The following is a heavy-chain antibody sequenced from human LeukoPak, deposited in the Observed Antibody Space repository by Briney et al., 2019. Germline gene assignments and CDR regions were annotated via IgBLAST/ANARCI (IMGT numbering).Heavy chain of an antibody. V-gene: IGHV1-69*04. CDR1: GGTFSKLS. J-gene: IGHJ6*02. CDR2: IIPIVGVA. D-gene: IGHD5-12*01. Sequence: SVKVSCKASGGTFSKLSLSWVRQAPGRGLEWMGRIIPIVGVAHYAQIFQGRVTITADHSTNTAYMGLSSLRSEDTAIYYCARVQAVGVPVAIDAYYDYGLDVWGQGATVTVSS. CDR3: ARVQAVGVPVAIDAYYDYGLDV.